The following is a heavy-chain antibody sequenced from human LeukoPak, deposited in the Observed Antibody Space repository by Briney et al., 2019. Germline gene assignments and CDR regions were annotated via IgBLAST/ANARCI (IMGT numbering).Heavy chain of an antibody. CDR2: ISYDGSNK. J-gene: IGHJ4*02. D-gene: IGHD2-15*01. Sequence: RGSLRLSCAASGFTFSSYGMHWVRQAPGKGLEWVAVISYDGSNKYYADSVKGRFTISRDNSKNTLYLQMNSLRAEDTAVYYCAKGRCSGGSCYVIDYWGQGTLVTVSS. CDR1: GFTFSSYG. CDR3: AKGRCSGGSCYVIDY. V-gene: IGHV3-30*18.